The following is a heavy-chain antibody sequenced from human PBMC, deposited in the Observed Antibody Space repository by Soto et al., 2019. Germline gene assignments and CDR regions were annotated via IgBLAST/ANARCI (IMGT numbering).Heavy chain of an antibody. J-gene: IGHJ4*02. CDR1: RGTFSSYA. CDR3: ARDSPSYCSGGSCYYPRFDY. CDR2: IIRMFGTA. Sequence: SVTVSRKPSRGTFSSYAISWVRQAPGHGLEWMGGIIRMFGTANYAQKFKGRVTITADESTSTAYMELSSLRTEDTALYYCARDSPSYCSGGSCYYPRFDYWGQGTLVTVSS. D-gene: IGHD2-15*01. V-gene: IGHV1-69*13.